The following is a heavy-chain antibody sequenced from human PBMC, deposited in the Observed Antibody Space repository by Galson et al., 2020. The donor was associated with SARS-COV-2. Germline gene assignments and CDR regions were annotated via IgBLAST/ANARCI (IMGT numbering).Heavy chain of an antibody. CDR3: ARVYRYEQFGELLIYYYYGMDV. CDR1: GGSISSYY. Sequence: SETLSLTCTVSGGSISSYYWSWIRQPAGKGLEWIGRIYTSGSTNYNPSLKSRVTMSVDTSKNQFSLKLSSVTAADTAVYYCARVYRYEQFGELLIYYYYGMDVWGQGTTVTVSS. V-gene: IGHV4-4*07. D-gene: IGHD3-10*01. CDR2: IYTSGST. J-gene: IGHJ6*02.